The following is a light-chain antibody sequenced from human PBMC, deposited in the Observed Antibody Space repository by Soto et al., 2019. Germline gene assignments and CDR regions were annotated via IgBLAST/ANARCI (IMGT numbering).Light chain of an antibody. Sequence: QSVLTQPPSVSGAPVQRVTISCTGSSSNIGAGHDVHWYQQFPGTAPQLLIFGNNNRPSGVPDRFSGSKSGSSASLAITGLQAEDEADFYCQSYDISLSAYVFGTGTKLTVL. CDR2: GNN. CDR1: SSNIGAGHD. CDR3: QSYDISLSAYV. J-gene: IGLJ1*01. V-gene: IGLV1-40*01.